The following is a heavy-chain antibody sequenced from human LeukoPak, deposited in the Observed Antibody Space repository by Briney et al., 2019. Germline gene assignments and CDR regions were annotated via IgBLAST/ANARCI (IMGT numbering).Heavy chain of an antibody. Sequence: GGSLRLSCAASGFTFSSYGMHWVRQAPGKGLEWVAVISYDGSNKYYADSVKGRFTISRDNSKNTLYLQMNSLRAEDTAVYYCAKVRAVAPFDAFDIWGQGTMVTVSS. J-gene: IGHJ3*02. CDR1: GFTFSSYG. D-gene: IGHD6-19*01. V-gene: IGHV3-30*18. CDR3: AKVRAVAPFDAFDI. CDR2: ISYDGSNK.